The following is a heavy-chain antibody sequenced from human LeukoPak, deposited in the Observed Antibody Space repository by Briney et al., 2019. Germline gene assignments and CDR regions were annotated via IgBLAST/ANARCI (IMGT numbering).Heavy chain of an antibody. CDR1: GFTFSNAW. D-gene: IGHD3-3*01. CDR3: TTAPLDFWSGPFYYYYMDV. Sequence: GGSLRLSCAASGFTFSNAWMSWVRQAPGRGLEWVGRIKSKTDGGTTDYAAPVKGRFTISRDDSKNTLYLQMNSLKTEDTAVYYCTTAPLDFWSGPFYYYYMDVWGKGTTVTVSS. V-gene: IGHV3-15*01. CDR2: IKSKTDGGTT. J-gene: IGHJ6*03.